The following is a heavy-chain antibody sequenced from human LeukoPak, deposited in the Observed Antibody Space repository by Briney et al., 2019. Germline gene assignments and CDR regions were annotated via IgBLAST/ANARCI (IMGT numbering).Heavy chain of an antibody. CDR2: INPNSGGT. V-gene: IGHV1-2*02. CDR3: ARDAQSGSYFDSWFDP. CDR1: GYTFTGYY. D-gene: IGHD1-26*01. Sequence: ASVKVSCKASGYTFTGYYMRWVRQAPGQGLEWMGWINPNSGGTNYAQKFQGRVTMTRDTSISTAYMELSRLRSDDTAVYYCARDAQSGSYFDSWFDPWGQGTLVTVSS. J-gene: IGHJ5*02.